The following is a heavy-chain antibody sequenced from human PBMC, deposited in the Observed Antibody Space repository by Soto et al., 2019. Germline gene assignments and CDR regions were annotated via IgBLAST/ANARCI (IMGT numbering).Heavy chain of an antibody. J-gene: IGHJ4*02. Sequence: QVQLVQSGAEVRKPGSSVKVSCKASGGTFNKYAISWVRQAPGQGPEWMGGILPIYSTRNYANYAHKFQGRVTITVDTSTSTAYMELSGLKSYDTAIYYCARGVVVVTNYSFDQWGQGTLVTVSS. CDR1: GGTFNKYA. D-gene: IGHD2-2*01. CDR2: ILPIYSTRNYA. V-gene: IGHV1-69*06. CDR3: ARGVVVVTNYSFDQ.